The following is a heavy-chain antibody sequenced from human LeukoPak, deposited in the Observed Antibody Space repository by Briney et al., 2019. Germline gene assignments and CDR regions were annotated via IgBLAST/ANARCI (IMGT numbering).Heavy chain of an antibody. J-gene: IGHJ4*02. CDR2: ISWDSGHR. CDR3: APATGAAHLAY. CDR1: GLSFEDFA. V-gene: IGHV3-9*01. D-gene: IGHD7-27*01. Sequence: PGGSLRLSCAASGLSFEDFAMHWVRQAPGKGLEWVSGISWDSGHRDYADSVKGRFTISRDNAKNSLYLQMDSLRLEDTAFYYCAPATGAAHLAYWGQGTLVTVSS.